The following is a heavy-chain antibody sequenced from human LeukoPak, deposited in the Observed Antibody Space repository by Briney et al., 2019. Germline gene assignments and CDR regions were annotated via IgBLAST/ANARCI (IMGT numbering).Heavy chain of an antibody. CDR2: INLDGSKK. CDR3: ARENSGIAATDIIDY. Sequence: GGSLRLSCATSGFTFSHYWMSWVRQAPGKGLEWVANINLDGSKKYYVDSVKGRFTISRDDTNKSLFLQMNSLRADDTAIYYCARENSGIAATDIIDYWGQGTQVTVSS. J-gene: IGHJ4*02. V-gene: IGHV3-7*01. CDR1: GFTFSHYW. D-gene: IGHD6-13*01.